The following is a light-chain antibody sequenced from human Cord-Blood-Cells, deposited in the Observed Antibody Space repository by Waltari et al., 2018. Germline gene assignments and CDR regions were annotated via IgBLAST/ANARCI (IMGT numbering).Light chain of an antibody. CDR3: QQSYGTPFT. CDR1: QSISSY. Sequence: DIQMTQSPSSLSASVGDRVTITCRASQSISSYLNWYQQKPGKAPKLLIYAASSLRSGVPSRFSGSGSGTDFTLTISSLQPEDFATYYCQQSYGTPFTFGPGTKVDIK. CDR2: AAS. J-gene: IGKJ3*01. V-gene: IGKV1-39*01.